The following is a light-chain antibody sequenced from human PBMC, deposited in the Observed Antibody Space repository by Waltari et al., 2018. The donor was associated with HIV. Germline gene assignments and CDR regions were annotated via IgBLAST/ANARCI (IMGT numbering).Light chain of an antibody. CDR2: GVT. CDR1: DSDICLYDF. CDR3: SSYTITKSLV. Sequence: QSALTQPASVSGSPGQSITIPFTGTDSDICLYDFVSWYQQHPGRAPQSIIFGVTSRLVGGSYRFSGSKSGNTASLTISGLQTEDEADYYCSSYTITKSLVFGGGTRLTVL. J-gene: IGLJ3*02. V-gene: IGLV2-14*01.